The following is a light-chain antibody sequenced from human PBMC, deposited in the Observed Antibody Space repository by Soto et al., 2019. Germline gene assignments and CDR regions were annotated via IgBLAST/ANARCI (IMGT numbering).Light chain of an antibody. Sequence: EIVMTQSPAALSESPGERVTLFCRASQSVRSNFLAWYQQKPGQAPRLLIYGASTRATGVPGRFSGSGSGTEFTLTISSLQSEDFAVYYCQQYSAWPLTFGGGTKVEIK. J-gene: IGKJ4*01. V-gene: IGKV3-15*01. CDR2: GAS. CDR1: QSVRSN. CDR3: QQYSAWPLT.